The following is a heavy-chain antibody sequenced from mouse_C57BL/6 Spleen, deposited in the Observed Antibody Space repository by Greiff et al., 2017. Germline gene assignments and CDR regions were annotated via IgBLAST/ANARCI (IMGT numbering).Heavy chain of an antibody. CDR3: TTYYGSSDY. CDR1: GFNIKDDY. CDR2: IDPENGDT. V-gene: IGHV14-4*01. Sequence: VQLKESGAELVRPGASVKLSCTASGFNIKDDYMHWVKQRPEQGLEWIGWIDPENGDTEYASKFQGKATITADTSSNTAYLQLSSLTSDDTAVYYCTTYYGSSDYWGQGTTLTVSS. D-gene: IGHD1-1*01. J-gene: IGHJ2*01.